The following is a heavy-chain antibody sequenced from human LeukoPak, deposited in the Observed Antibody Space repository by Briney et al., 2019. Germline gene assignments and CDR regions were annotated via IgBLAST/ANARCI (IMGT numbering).Heavy chain of an antibody. V-gene: IGHV4-34*01. J-gene: IGHJ3*02. CDR2: INHSGST. Sequence: PSETLSLTCAVYGGAFSGYYWSWIRQPPGKGLEWIGEINHSGSTNYNPSLKSRVTISVDTSKNQFSLKLSSVTAADTAVYYCARRIAARPEARGAFDIWGQGTMVTLSS. CDR1: GGAFSGYY. D-gene: IGHD6-6*01. CDR3: ARRIAARPEARGAFDI.